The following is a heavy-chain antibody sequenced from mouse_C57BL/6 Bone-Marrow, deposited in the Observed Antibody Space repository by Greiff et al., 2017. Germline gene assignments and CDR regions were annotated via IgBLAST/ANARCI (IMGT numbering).Heavy chain of an antibody. Sequence: QVQLQQPGTELVKPGASVKLSCKASGYTFTSYWMHWVKQRPGQGLEWIGNINPSNGGTNYNEKFKSKATLTVDKSSSTAYMQLSSLTSEDSAVYYCARSDVYYGNYGWYFDVWGTGTTVTVSS. D-gene: IGHD2-1*01. CDR3: ARSDVYYGNYGWYFDV. CDR2: INPSNGGT. J-gene: IGHJ1*03. CDR1: GYTFTSYW. V-gene: IGHV1-53*01.